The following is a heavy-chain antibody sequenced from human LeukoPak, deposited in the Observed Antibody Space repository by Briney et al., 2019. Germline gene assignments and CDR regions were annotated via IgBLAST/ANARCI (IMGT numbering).Heavy chain of an antibody. CDR3: ARVLWFGEYPFDY. V-gene: IGHV1-2*02. J-gene: IGHJ4*02. Sequence: GASVKVSCKASGYTFTDYYMHWVRQAPGQGLEWMGWISLNGGGTNYAQKFQGRVTMTRDTSISTAYMELSSLRSEDTAVYYCARVLWFGEYPFDYWGQGTLVTVSS. CDR1: GYTFTDYY. D-gene: IGHD3-10*01. CDR2: ISLNGGGT.